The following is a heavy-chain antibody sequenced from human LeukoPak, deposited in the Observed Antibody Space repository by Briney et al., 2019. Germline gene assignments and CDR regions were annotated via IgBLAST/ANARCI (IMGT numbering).Heavy chain of an antibody. Sequence: ASVKVSCRASGYTFTSYDINWVRQATGQGLEWMGWMNPNSGNTGYAQKFQGRVTMTRNTSISTAYMELSSLRSEDTAVYYCASGGYSYGHTAYWGQGTLVTVSS. J-gene: IGHJ4*02. D-gene: IGHD5-18*01. CDR3: ASGGYSYGHTAY. V-gene: IGHV1-8*01. CDR2: MNPNSGNT. CDR1: GYTFTSYD.